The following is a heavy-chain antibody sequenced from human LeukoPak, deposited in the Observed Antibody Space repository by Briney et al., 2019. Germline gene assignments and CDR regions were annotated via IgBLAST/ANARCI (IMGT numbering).Heavy chain of an antibody. J-gene: IGHJ4*02. D-gene: IGHD3-9*01. V-gene: IGHV4-30-4*01. CDR1: GGSISSGDYY. CDR3: ARGILTGYYQN. CDR2: IYYSGST. Sequence: SETLSLTCTVSGGSISSGDYYWSWIRQPPGKGLEWIGYIYYSGSTYYNPSLKSRVTISVDTSKNQFSLKLSSVTAADTAVYYCARGILTGYYQNWGQGTLVTVSS.